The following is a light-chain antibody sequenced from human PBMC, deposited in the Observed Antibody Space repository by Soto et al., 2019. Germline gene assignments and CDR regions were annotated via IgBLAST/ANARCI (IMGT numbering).Light chain of an antibody. CDR1: QSVSSY. V-gene: IGKV3-11*01. Sequence: FVLTQSPATLSLSPGERATLSCRASQSVSSYLAWYQQKPGQAPRLLIYDASNRATGIPARFSGTGSGTDFTLTINNLEPEDFAVYYCQGRTNWSNAFGRGTRLEIK. J-gene: IGKJ5*01. CDR2: DAS. CDR3: QGRTNWSNA.